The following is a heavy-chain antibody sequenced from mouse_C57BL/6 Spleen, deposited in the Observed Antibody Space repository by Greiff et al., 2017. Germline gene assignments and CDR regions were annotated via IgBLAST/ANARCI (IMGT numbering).Heavy chain of an antibody. D-gene: IGHD2-3*01. CDR2: INPSNGGT. CDR3: ASSWEDGYYPAWFAY. Sequence: QVQLQQPGTELVKPGASVKLSCKASGYTFTSYWMHWVKQRPGQGLEWIGNINPSNGGTNYNEKFKSKATLTVDKSSSTAYMQLSSLTSEDSAVYYWASSWEDGYYPAWFAYWGQGTLVTVSA. CDR1: GYTFTSYW. V-gene: IGHV1-53*01. J-gene: IGHJ3*01.